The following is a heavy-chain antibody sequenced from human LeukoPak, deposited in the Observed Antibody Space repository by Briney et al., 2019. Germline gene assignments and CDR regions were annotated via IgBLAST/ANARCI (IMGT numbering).Heavy chain of an antibody. CDR1: GFTFSTYS. CDR3: AKDVRRCNGACT. CDR2: ISASGGDT. D-gene: IGHD2-8*01. V-gene: IGHV3-23*01. Sequence: GGSLRLSCAASGFTFSTYSFSWVRQAPGKGLEWVSGISASGGDTYYADSVKGRFTISRDNSRNTVSLQMNSLRVDDTATYYCAKDVRRCNGACTWGQGTLVTVSS. J-gene: IGHJ5*02.